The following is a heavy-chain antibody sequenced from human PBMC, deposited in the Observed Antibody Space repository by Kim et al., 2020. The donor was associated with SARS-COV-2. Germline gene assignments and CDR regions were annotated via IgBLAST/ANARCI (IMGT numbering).Heavy chain of an antibody. Sequence: SETLSLTCAVYGGSFSGYYWSWIRQPPGKGLEWIGEINHSGSTNYNPSLKSRVTISVDTSKNQFSLKLSSVTAADTAVYYCARGSKYSSGWLRYYYGMD. CDR2: INHSGST. V-gene: IGHV4-34*01. J-gene: IGHJ6*01. D-gene: IGHD6-19*01. CDR3: ARGSKYSSGWLRYYYGMD. CDR1: GGSFSGYY.